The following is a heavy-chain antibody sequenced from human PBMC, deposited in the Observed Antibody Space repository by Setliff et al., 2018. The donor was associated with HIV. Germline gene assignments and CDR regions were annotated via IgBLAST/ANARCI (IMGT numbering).Heavy chain of an antibody. D-gene: IGHD3-3*01. CDR3: VKGQFLEWFNWFDP. V-gene: IGHV1-69*13. J-gene: IGHJ5*02. CDR2: IIPLFGTP. Sequence: SVKVSCKTSGGTFSSGAISWIRQAPGEGPELMGGIIPLFGTPTYSQKFQGRASITADESTSAVYMELSSLRSEDTAVYYCVKGQFLEWFNWFDPWGQGTLVTVSS. CDR1: GGTFSSGA.